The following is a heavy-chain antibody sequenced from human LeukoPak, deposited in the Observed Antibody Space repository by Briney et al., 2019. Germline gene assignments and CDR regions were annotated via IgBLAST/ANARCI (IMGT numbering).Heavy chain of an antibody. V-gene: IGHV3-48*04. CDR2: ISSTGSVT. CDR1: GFTFSYFS. CDR3: ARESSSSFTPFFDY. Sequence: GGSLRLSCSASGFTFSYFSMNWVRQAPGKGLEWVSSISSTGSVTHYADSVKGRFTISRDNARNSLFLQMRSLRAEDTAVYYCARESSSSFTPFFDYWGRGNLVTVSS. J-gene: IGHJ4*02. D-gene: IGHD6-6*01.